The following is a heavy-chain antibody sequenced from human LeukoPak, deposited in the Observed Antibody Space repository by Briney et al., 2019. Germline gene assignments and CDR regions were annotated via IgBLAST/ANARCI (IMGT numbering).Heavy chain of an antibody. CDR2: ISTISTYT. CDR1: GFTFTDYS. CDR3: TRDGSGYYYYNYMDV. V-gene: IGHV3-21*01. J-gene: IGHJ6*03. D-gene: IGHD6-25*01. Sequence: GGSLKLSCATSGFTFTDYSMNWVRQAPGKGLEWVASISTISTYTFYGDSVKGRVSITRDNRKNILYLQLSSLSAEDTAVYYCTRDGSGYYYYNYMDVWGKRTTVTASS.